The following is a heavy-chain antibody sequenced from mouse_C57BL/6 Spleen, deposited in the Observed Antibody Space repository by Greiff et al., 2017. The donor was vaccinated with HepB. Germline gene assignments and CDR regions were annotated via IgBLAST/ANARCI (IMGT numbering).Heavy chain of an antibody. CDR3: ARSRGYDRGTEYAMDY. D-gene: IGHD2-2*01. CDR1: GFNIKDYY. V-gene: IGHV14-2*01. CDR2: IDPEDGET. J-gene: IGHJ4*01. Sequence: EVKLMESGAELVKPGASVKLSCTASGFNIKDYYMHWVKQRTEQGLEWIGRIDPEDGETKYAPKFQGKATITADTSSNTAYLQLSSLTSEDTAVYYCARSRGYDRGTEYAMDYWGQGTSVTVSS.